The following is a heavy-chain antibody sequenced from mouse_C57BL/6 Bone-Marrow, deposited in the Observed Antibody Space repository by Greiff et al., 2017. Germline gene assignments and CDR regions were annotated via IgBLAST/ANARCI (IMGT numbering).Heavy chain of an antibody. J-gene: IGHJ2*01. V-gene: IGHV1-59*01. CDR2: IDPSDSYT. D-gene: IGHD1-1*01. Sequence: QVQLKQPGAELVRPGTSVKLSCKASGYTFTSYWMHWVKQRPGQGLEWIGVIDPSDSYTNYNQKFKGKATLTVDTSSSTAYMQLSSLTSEDSAVYYCARPIAITTVVATDYWGQGTTLTVSS. CDR1: GYTFTSYW. CDR3: ARPIAITTVVATDY.